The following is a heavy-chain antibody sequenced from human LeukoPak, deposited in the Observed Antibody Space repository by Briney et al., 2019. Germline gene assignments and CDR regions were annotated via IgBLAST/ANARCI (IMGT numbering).Heavy chain of an antibody. CDR2: IYYSGTT. J-gene: IGHJ3*02. Sequence: SSETLSLTCTVSGGSISSSSYYWGWIRQPPGKGLEWIGTIYYSGTTYYNPSLKSRVTISVDTSKNQFSLKLSSVTAADTAVYYCARVGYYYDSSGYLGDAFDIWGQGTMVTVSS. CDR3: ARVGYYYDSSGYLGDAFDI. CDR1: GGSISSSSYY. D-gene: IGHD3-22*01. V-gene: IGHV4-39*07.